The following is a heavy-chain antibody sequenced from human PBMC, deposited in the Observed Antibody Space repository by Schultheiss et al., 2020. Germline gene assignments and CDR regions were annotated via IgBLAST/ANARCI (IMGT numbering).Heavy chain of an antibody. CDR3: ARDKQWLVGNYYYMDV. D-gene: IGHD6-19*01. CDR1: GFTFSSYG. Sequence: GGSLRLSCAASGFTFSSYGMHWVRQAPGKGLEWVAVIWYDGSNKYYADSVKGRFTISRDNSKNTLYLQMNSLKTEDTAVYYCARDKQWLVGNYYYMDVWGKGTTVTVS. J-gene: IGHJ6*03. CDR2: IWYDGSNK. V-gene: IGHV3-33*01.